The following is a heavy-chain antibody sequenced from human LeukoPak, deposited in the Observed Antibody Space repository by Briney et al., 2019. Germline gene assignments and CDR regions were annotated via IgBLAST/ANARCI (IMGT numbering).Heavy chain of an antibody. V-gene: IGHV3-48*01. CDR2: ISSSSGTI. CDR3: ARALGYSYGYAVDY. J-gene: IGHJ4*02. D-gene: IGHD5-18*01. CDR1: GFIYSNYN. Sequence: PGGSLRLSCAASGFIYSNYNMNWVRQTPGKGLEWLSCISSSSGTIYYADSVKGRFTISGDNAKNSLYLQMNSLRAEDTAVYYCARALGYSYGYAVDYWGQGTLVTVSS.